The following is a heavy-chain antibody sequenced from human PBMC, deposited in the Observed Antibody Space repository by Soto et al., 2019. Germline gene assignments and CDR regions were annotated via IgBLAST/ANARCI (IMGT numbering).Heavy chain of an antibody. CDR1: GGSISDYY. J-gene: IGHJ5*02. V-gene: IGHV4-59*01. Sequence: PSETLSLTCTVSGGSISDYYWSWIRQPPGKGLEWIGYILYTGYTNYNPSLNSRITISIDTSRNQFSLRLSSVTAADTAVYYCARERGVWVGDLVPHGWFDPLSQGTLVTVSS. CDR2: ILYTGYT. CDR3: ARERGVWVGDLVPHGWFDP. D-gene: IGHD3-10*01.